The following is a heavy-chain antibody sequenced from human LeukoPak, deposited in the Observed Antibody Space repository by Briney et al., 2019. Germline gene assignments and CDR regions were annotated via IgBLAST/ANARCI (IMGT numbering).Heavy chain of an antibody. CDR1: GGSISSYY. CDR2: IYTSGST. CDR3: VRHSGYCSSTSCYLDAFDI. J-gene: IGHJ3*02. V-gene: IGHV4-4*09. Sequence: SETLSLTCTVSGGSISSYYWSWIRQPPGKGLEWIGYIYTSGSTNYNPSLKRRVTISVEKYKNQFFLTQIYMPAADNAVYYCVRHSGYCSSTSCYLDAFDIWGQGTMVTVS. D-gene: IGHD2-2*01.